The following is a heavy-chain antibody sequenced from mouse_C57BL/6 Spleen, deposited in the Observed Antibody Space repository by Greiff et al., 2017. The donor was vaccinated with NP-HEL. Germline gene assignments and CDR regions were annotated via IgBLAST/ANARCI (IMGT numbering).Heavy chain of an antibody. D-gene: IGHD2-1*01. J-gene: IGHJ4*01. CDR3: ARWGNYGEMDY. V-gene: IGHV1-82*01. CDR1: GYAFSSSW. CDR2: IYPGDGDT. Sequence: VKLMESGPELVKPGASVKISCKASGYAFSSSWMNWVKQRPGKGLEWIGRIYPGDGDTNYNGKFKGKATLTADKSSSTAYMQLSSLTSEDSAVYFCARWGNYGEMDYWGQGTSVTVSS.